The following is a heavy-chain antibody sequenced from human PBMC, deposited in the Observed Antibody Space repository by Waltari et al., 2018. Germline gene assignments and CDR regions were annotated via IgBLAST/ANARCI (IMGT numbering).Heavy chain of an antibody. D-gene: IGHD2-15*01. J-gene: IGHJ4*02. V-gene: IGHV3-23*04. CDR1: GCTFRASS. CDR3: ARDGWHGGYFFDL. CDR2: VSDSGETT. Sequence: EVLLVESGGGLVQPGGSVRLSCVASGCTFRASSMNWVRRAPGKVLEWVSSVSDSGETTHYEDSVRGRFTISRDNSKNTLYLQMNGLRVEDTAIYFCARDGWHGGYFFDLWGQGTQVTVSS.